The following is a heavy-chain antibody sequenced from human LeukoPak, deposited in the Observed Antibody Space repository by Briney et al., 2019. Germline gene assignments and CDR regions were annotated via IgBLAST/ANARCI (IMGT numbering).Heavy chain of an antibody. CDR1: GYTFTSYD. Sequence: ASVKVSCKASGYTFTSYDINWVRQATGQGLEWMGWMNPNSGNTGYAQKFQGRVTMTRDTSISTAYMELSRLRSDDTAVYYCARGYSSGWFLLDYYYYYMDVWGKGTTVTVSS. CDR3: ARGYSSGWFLLDYYYYYMDV. D-gene: IGHD6-19*01. J-gene: IGHJ6*03. V-gene: IGHV1-8*01. CDR2: MNPNSGNT.